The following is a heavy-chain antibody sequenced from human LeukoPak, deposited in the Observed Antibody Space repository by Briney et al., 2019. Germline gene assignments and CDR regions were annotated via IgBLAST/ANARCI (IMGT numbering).Heavy chain of an antibody. CDR1: GFTFSSRG. J-gene: IGHJ4*02. V-gene: IGHV3-30*02. Sequence: PGGSLRLSCATSGFTFSSRGMHWVRQAPGKGLEWVAFIRYDGSEKDYADPVKGRFTISRDNSKNTLYLQMNSLRAEDTAVYYCAKDSGLRWIQLCLDYWGQGTLVTVSS. D-gene: IGHD5-18*01. CDR2: IRYDGSEK. CDR3: AKDSGLRWIQLCLDY.